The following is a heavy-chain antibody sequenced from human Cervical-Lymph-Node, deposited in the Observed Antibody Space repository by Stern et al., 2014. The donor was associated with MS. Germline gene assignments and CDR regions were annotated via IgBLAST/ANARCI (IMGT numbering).Heavy chain of an antibody. J-gene: IGHJ5*02. CDR2: IHPVFGRA. D-gene: IGHD2-15*01. Sequence: QVQLGQSGAEVRKPGSSVKVSCKASGDTFSSYAISWVRQAPGQGLEWMGGIHPVFGRAYYGQKLQGRVTITADESTATVFMELTSLRSEDTAVYYCASGGMTAYCTGGGCYGWFDPWGQGTLVTVSS. CDR3: ASGGMTAYCTGGGCYGWFDP. V-gene: IGHV1-69*01. CDR1: GDTFSSYA.